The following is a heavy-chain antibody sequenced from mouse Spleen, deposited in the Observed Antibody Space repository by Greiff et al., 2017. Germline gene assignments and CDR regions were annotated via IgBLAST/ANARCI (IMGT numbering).Heavy chain of an antibody. CDR1: GYTFTSYW. CDR2: INPSNGRT. CDR3: ARGGSSYYYAMDY. V-gene: IGHV1S81*02. Sequence: QVQLQQPGAELVKPGASVKLSCKASGYTFTSYWMHWVKQRPGQGLEWIGEINPSNGRTNYNEKFKSKATLTVDKSSSTAYMQLSSLTSEDSAVYYCARGGSSYYYAMDYWGQGTSVTVSS. J-gene: IGHJ4*01.